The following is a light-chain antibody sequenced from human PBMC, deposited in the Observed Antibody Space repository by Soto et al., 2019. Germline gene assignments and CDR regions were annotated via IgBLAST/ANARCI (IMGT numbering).Light chain of an antibody. Sequence: QSALTQPASVSGSPGQSITISCTGTSSDIGAYNYVSWYQQHPGKAPKLMIYDVNIRPSGVSNRFSGSKSGNTASLTISGLKAEDEDDYYCTSWTTSTTMIFGGGTQLTVL. CDR1: SSDIGAYNY. V-gene: IGLV2-14*03. CDR2: DVN. CDR3: TSWTTSTTMI. J-gene: IGLJ2*01.